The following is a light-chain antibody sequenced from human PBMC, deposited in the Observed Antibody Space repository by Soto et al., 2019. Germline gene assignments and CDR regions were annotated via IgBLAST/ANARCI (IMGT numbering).Light chain of an antibody. CDR3: QQRSNWPPIT. CDR1: QSVSSY. J-gene: IGKJ5*01. CDR2: DAS. V-gene: IGKV3-11*01. Sequence: PGERATLSCRASQSVSSYLAWYQQKPGQAPRLLIYDASNRATGIPARFSGSGSGTDLTLTISSLEPEDFAVYYCQQRSNWPPITFGQGTRLEIK.